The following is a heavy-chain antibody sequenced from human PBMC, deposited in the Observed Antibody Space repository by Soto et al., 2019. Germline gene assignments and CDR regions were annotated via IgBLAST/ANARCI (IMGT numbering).Heavy chain of an antibody. Sequence: SETLSLTCTVSGGSMCSSSYYWGWIRQPPGKGLEWIGSIYYTGITHYNPSLKSRATISIDTSKNQFSLNLNSVTATDAAVYYCARPARQDTVAGNYWGQGTLVTVSS. J-gene: IGHJ4*02. CDR1: GGSMCSSSYY. CDR3: ARPARQDTVAGNY. V-gene: IGHV4-39*01. D-gene: IGHD6-19*01. CDR2: IYYTGIT.